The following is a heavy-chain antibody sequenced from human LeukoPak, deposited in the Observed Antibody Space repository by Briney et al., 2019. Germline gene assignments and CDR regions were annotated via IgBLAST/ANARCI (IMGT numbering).Heavy chain of an antibody. J-gene: IGHJ6*02. Sequence: SETLSLTCTVSGGSISSYYWSWIRQPPGKGLEYIGYIYYSGTTDYNPSLKSRVTISVDTSKNQFSLKVTSVSAADTAVYYCARIMQTPWGMDVWGQGTTVTVSS. V-gene: IGHV4-59*01. CDR2: IYYSGTT. CDR3: ARIMQTPWGMDV. CDR1: GGSISSYY. D-gene: IGHD4-23*01.